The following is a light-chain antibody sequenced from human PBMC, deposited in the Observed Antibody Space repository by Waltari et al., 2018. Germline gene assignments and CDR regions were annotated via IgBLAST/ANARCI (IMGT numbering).Light chain of an antibody. CDR2: DAP. V-gene: IGKV3-11*01. Sequence: EVVLTQSPATLSLSPGESATVSCRASQSVSSYLAWYQQKPGQAPRPLIYDAPNRATCIPARFSGSGSGTDFTLTISSLEPEDFAVYYCQQRSNWPLITFGQGTRLEIK. J-gene: IGKJ5*01. CDR3: QQRSNWPLIT. CDR1: QSVSSY.